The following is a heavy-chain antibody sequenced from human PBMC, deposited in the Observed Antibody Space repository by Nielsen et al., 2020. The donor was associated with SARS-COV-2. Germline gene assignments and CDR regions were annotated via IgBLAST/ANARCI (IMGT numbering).Heavy chain of an antibody. CDR2: ISWNSGSI. Sequence: GGSLRLSCAASGFTFDDYAMHWVRQAPGKGLEWVSGISWNSGSIGYADSVKGRFTISRDNSKNTLYLQMNSLRAEDTAVYYCARSDSSSWYFHWGQGTLVTVSS. D-gene: IGHD6-13*01. CDR3: ARSDSSSWYFH. J-gene: IGHJ4*02. V-gene: IGHV3-9*01. CDR1: GFTFDDYA.